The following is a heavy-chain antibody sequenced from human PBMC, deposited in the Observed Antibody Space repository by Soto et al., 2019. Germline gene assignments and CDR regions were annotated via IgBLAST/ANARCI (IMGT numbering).Heavy chain of an antibody. Sequence: SVKVSCKASGGSFSGYAISWVRQAPGQGLEWMGGIIPIFGTANYAQKFQGRVTITADESTSTAYMEMSSLRSEDTAVYYCARGLNYYDSSGYYYPHDAFDIWGQGTMVTVS. J-gene: IGHJ3*02. CDR2: IIPIFGTA. D-gene: IGHD3-22*01. CDR1: GGSFSGYA. V-gene: IGHV1-69*13. CDR3: ARGLNYYDSSGYYYPHDAFDI.